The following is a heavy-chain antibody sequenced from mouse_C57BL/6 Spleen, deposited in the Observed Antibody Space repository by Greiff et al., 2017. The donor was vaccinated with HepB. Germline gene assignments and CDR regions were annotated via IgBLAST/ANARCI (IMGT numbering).Heavy chain of an antibody. Sequence: EVQLQQSGPGLVKPSQSLSLTCSVTGYSITSGYYWNWIRQFPGNKLEWMGYISYDGSNNYNPSLKNRISITRDTSKNQFFLKLNSVTTEDTATYYCARDGYYVYFDYWGQGTTLTVSS. CDR2: ISYDGSN. V-gene: IGHV3-6*01. J-gene: IGHJ2*01. CDR1: GYSITSGYY. D-gene: IGHD2-3*01. CDR3: ARDGYYVYFDY.